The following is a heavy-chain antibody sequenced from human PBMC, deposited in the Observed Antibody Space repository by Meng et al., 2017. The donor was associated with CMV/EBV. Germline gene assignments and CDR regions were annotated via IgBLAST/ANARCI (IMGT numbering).Heavy chain of an antibody. J-gene: IGHJ5*02. Sequence: SLKISCAASGFTFDDYAMHWVRQAPGKGLEWVSGISWNSGSIGYADSVKGRFTISRDNAKNSLYLQMNSLRAEDTALYYCAKGMAAAVPNWFDPWGQGTLVTVSS. D-gene: IGHD6-13*01. V-gene: IGHV3-9*01. CDR2: ISWNSGSI. CDR1: GFTFDDYA. CDR3: AKGMAAAVPNWFDP.